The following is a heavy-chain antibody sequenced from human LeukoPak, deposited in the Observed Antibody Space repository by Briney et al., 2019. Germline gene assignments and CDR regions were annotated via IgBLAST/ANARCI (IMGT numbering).Heavy chain of an antibody. Sequence: PGWSLILSGASAGFIRSSDLMHWGRQAPGKGLVWVSLINSDGSTTNYADSVKGRFNLYRENPKHPLYLKMNRLRAEDTAVYYCAPRQYRRSWYYFDYWGQGTLVTVSS. J-gene: IGHJ4*02. V-gene: IGHV3-74*01. CDR3: APRQYRRSWYYFDY. CDR2: INSDGSTT. CDR1: GFIRSSDL. D-gene: IGHD6-13*01.